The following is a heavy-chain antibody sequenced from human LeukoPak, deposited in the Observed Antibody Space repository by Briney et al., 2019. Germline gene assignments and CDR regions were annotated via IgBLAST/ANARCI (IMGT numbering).Heavy chain of an antibody. J-gene: IGHJ4*02. Sequence: PSETLSLTCTVSGGSISSGSYYWNWIRQPPGKGLEWIGRIYTSGSTNYNPSLMSRVTISVDTSKNQFSLKLSSVTAADTAVYYCARGGATNDYWGQGTLVTVSS. D-gene: IGHD5-12*01. CDR3: ARGGATNDY. V-gene: IGHV4-61*02. CDR1: GGSISSGSYY. CDR2: IYTSGST.